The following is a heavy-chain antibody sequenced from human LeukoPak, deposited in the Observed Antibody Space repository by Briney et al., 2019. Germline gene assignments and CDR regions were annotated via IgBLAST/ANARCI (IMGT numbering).Heavy chain of an antibody. CDR1: GFTFSSYA. V-gene: IGHV3-30*04. Sequence: PGGSLRLSCAASGFTFSSYAMHWVRQAPGKGLEWVAVISYDGSNKYYADSAKGRFTISRDNSKNTLYLQMNSLRAEDTAVYYCAREKRAKYSFDYWGQGTLVTVSS. CDR3: AREKRAKYSFDY. CDR2: ISYDGSNK. D-gene: IGHD2-15*01. J-gene: IGHJ4*02.